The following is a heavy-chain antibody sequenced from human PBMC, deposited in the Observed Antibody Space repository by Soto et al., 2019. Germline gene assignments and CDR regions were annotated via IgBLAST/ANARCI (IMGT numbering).Heavy chain of an antibody. J-gene: IGHJ4*02. D-gene: IGHD6-19*01. CDR1: GYTFTSYA. Sequence: ASVKVSCKASGYTFTSYAMHWVRQAPGQRLEWMGWINAGNGNTKYSQKFQGRVTITRDTSASTAYMELSSLRSEDTAVYYCARAVSIAVAGTLGYCGQGTLVTVSS. V-gene: IGHV1-3*01. CDR3: ARAVSIAVAGTLGY. CDR2: INAGNGNT.